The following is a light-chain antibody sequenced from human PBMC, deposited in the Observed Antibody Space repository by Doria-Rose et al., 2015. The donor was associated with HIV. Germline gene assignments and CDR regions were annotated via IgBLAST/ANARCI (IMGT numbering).Light chain of an antibody. CDR3: QSYDSRLSVYV. CDR1: SSNIGAGFD. Sequence: QTVVTQEPSVSGAPGQRVAISCTGSSSNIGAGFDVNWYQQFPGTAPKLLTHGNTNRPSGVPDRFSGSKSGTSASLAISGLRAEDEADYYCQSYDSRLSVYVFGTGTKVTVL. J-gene: IGLJ1*01. V-gene: IGLV1-40*01. CDR2: GNT.